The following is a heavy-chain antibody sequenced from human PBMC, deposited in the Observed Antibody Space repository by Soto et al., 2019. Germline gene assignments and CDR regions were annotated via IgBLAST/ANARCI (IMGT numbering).Heavy chain of an antibody. CDR3: AKDDVIMVYAQSGDGMDV. D-gene: IGHD2-8*01. V-gene: IGHV3-33*06. CDR2: IWYDGSNK. J-gene: IGHJ6*02. Sequence: PGGSLRLSCAASGFTFSSYGMHWVRQAPGKGLEWVAVIWYDGSNKYYADSVKGRFTISRDNSKNTLYLQMNSLRAEDTAVYYCAKDDVIMVYAQSGDGMDVWGQGTTVTVYS. CDR1: GFTFSSYG.